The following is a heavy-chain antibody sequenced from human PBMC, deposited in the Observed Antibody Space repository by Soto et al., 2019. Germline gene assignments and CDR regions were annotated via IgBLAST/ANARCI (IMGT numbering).Heavy chain of an antibody. V-gene: IGHV1-2*02. CDR3: AREASAVVSLDY. CDR2: INPNSGDT. J-gene: IGHJ4*02. Sequence: ASVKVSCKASGYIFTGYSMHWVRQAPGQGLEWMGWINPNSGDTIYAQKFQGRVTSTTDTSISTASMELSRLRSDDTAVYYCAREASAVVSLDYWGQGTLVTVSS. CDR1: GYIFTGYS. D-gene: IGHD6-19*01.